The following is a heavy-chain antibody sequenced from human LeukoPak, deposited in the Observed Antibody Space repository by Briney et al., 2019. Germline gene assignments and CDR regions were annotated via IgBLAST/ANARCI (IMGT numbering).Heavy chain of an antibody. V-gene: IGHV4-31*03. Sequence: SQTLSLTCTVSGGSISSGGYYWSWIRQHPGKGLEWIGYIYYSGSTYYNPSLKSRVTISVDTSKNQFSLKLSSVTAADTAVYYCASGPRGCRGSTCCYTPDAFDIWGQGTMVTVSS. CDR1: GGSISSGGYY. CDR2: IYYSGST. CDR3: ASGPRGCRGSTCCYTPDAFDI. D-gene: IGHD2-2*02. J-gene: IGHJ3*02.